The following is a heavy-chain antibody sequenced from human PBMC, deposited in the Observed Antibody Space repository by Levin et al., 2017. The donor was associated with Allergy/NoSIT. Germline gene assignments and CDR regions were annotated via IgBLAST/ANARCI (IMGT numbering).Heavy chain of an antibody. V-gene: IGHV1-46*01. CDR2: LDPANGRT. D-gene: IGHD3-10*02. CDR3: ARDTLFKGLPMAGLE. J-gene: IGHJ4*02. CDR1: GYTFTNYF. Sequence: KPGESLKISCKASGYTFTNYFIHWIRQAPGQGLEWVAKLDPANGRTKFAQNFQGRISMTRDTSTTTVYMELSRLRSDDTAMYYCARDTLFKGLPMAGLEWGQGTLVTVSS.